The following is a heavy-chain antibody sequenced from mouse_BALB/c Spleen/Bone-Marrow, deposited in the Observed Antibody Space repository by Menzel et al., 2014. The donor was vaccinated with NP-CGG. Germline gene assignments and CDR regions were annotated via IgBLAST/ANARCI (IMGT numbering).Heavy chain of an antibody. CDR2: ISSGGST. V-gene: IGHV5-6-5*01. D-gene: IGHD1-1*01. CDR3: ARVGITTVDY. J-gene: IGHJ2*01. CDR1: GFTFSSYA. Sequence: EVQRVESGGGLVKPGGSLKLSCAASGFTFSSYAMSWVRQTPEKRLEWVASISSGGSTYYPDSVKGRFTISRDNARNILYLQMSSLRSEDTAVYYCARVGITTVDYWGQGTTLTVSS.